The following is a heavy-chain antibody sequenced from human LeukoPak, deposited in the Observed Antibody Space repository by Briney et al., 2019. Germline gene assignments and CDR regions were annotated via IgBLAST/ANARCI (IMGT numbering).Heavy chain of an antibody. CDR3: AKADRGWGVISKD. Sequence: EGSLRLSCAASGFTFSDYAMSWVRQAPGKGLEWVSAIGGSSDFTYYAEYVKGRFTTSRDNSKETLYLQMNSLRAEDTAVYYCAKADRGWGVISKDWGQGTLVTVSS. CDR2: IGGSSDFT. D-gene: IGHD3-10*01. CDR1: GFTFSDYA. V-gene: IGHV3-23*01. J-gene: IGHJ4*02.